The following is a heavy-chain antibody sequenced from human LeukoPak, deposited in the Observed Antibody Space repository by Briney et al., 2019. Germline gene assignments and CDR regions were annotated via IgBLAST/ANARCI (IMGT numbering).Heavy chain of an antibody. CDR3: ARDLGGFGYGGNDAFDI. D-gene: IGHD4-23*01. Sequence: GASVKVSCKASGYTFTGYYMHWVRQAPGQGLEWMGWINPNSGGTNYAQKFQGRVTMTRDTSISTAYMELSRLRSDDTAVYYCARDLGGFGYGGNDAFDIWGQGTMVTLSS. CDR1: GYTFTGYY. J-gene: IGHJ3*02. V-gene: IGHV1-2*02. CDR2: INPNSGGT.